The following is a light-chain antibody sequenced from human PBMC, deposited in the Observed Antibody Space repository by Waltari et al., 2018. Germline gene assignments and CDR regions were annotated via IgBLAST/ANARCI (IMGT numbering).Light chain of an antibody. Sequence: QLVLTQSPSASASLGASAKLTCTLSSAHTSTAIPWHQQQPEKGPRYLMKVNSDGSHSKGDKIPDRFSGSSSGAEHYLTISSLQSEDEADYYCQTGGHGTWVFGGGTKLTVL. J-gene: IGLJ3*02. CDR2: VNSDGSH. CDR1: SAHTSTA. V-gene: IGLV4-69*01. CDR3: QTGGHGTWV.